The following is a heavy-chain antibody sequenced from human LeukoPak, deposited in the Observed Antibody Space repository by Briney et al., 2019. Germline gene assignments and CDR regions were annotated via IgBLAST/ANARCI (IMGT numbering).Heavy chain of an antibody. J-gene: IGHJ4*02. CDR1: GFIFSSYA. CDR2: ISGRGSYI. V-gene: IGHV3-21*01. D-gene: IGHD5-12*01. CDR3: VSDGGVIGYDFLDY. Sequence: GGSLRLSCASSGFIFSSYAMNGVRQAPGKGLEWVSSISGRGSYIHYADSMKGRFTISRENANNSLSLQMNSQRAEHTAIYYCVSDGGVIGYDFLDYWGQGTLVTVSS.